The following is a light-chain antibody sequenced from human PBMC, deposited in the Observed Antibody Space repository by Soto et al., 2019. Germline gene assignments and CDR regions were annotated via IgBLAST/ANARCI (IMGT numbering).Light chain of an antibody. CDR2: DAS. J-gene: IGKJ1*01. CDR1: QSVSSY. V-gene: IGKV3-11*01. CDR3: DKRSNWPLR. Sequence: EIVLTQSPATLSLSPGERATLSCRASQSVSSYLAWYQQKPGQAPRLLIYDASNRATGIPARFSGSGSGTDFNLSRSRLAHEDCAVYSCDKRSNWPLRFGQGTKVEIK.